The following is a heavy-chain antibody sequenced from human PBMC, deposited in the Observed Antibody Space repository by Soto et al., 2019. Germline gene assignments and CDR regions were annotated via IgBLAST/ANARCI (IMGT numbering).Heavy chain of an antibody. D-gene: IGHD6-13*01. V-gene: IGHV3-23*01. CDR3: AKDRSRSSSWYVWWFDP. CDR2: ISGSGGST. Sequence: GGSLRLSCAASGFTFSSYAMSWVRQAPGKGLEWVSAISGSGGSTYYADSVKGRFTISRDNSKNTLYLQMNSLRAEDTAVYYCAKDRSRSSSWYVWWFDPWGQGTLVTVSS. J-gene: IGHJ5*02. CDR1: GFTFSSYA.